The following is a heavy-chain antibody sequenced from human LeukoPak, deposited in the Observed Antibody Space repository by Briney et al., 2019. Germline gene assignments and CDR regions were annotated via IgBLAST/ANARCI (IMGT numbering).Heavy chain of an antibody. CDR3: ARVGGSGSYYKGKGWYYYMDV. CDR1: GGSFSGYY. V-gene: IGHV4-34*01. Sequence: SETLSLTCAVYGGSFSGYYWSWIRQPPGKGLEWIGEINHSGSTNYNPSLKSRVTISVDTSKNQFSLKLSSVTAADTAVYYCARVGGSGSYYKGKGWYYYMDVWGKGTTVTISS. J-gene: IGHJ6*03. CDR2: INHSGST. D-gene: IGHD3-10*01.